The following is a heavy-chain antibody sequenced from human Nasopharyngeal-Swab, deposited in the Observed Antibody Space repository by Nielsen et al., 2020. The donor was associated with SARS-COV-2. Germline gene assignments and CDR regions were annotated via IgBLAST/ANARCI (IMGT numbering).Heavy chain of an antibody. V-gene: IGHV4-59*12. D-gene: IGHD1-26*01. Sequence: WIRQPPGKGLEWIGYFYYSGITNYNPSLKSRVTILIDTSKNQFSLKLNSVTAADTAVYYCAREVVGGLVDSWSQGTLVTVSS. CDR3: AREVVGGLVDS. CDR2: FYYSGIT. J-gene: IGHJ4*02.